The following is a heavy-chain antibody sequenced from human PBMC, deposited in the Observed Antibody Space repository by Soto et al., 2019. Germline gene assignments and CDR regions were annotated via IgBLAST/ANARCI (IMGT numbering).Heavy chain of an antibody. Sequence: QVQLVESGGGVVQPGRSLRLSCAASGFTFSSYGMHWVRQAPGKGLEWVAVIWYDGSNKYHADSVKGRFTISRDNSKSTLYLQMNSLRAEDTAVYYCAREGSVGVTSGGPLASWSQGTLVTVSS. CDR3: AREGSVGVTSGGPLAS. CDR2: IWYDGSNK. D-gene: IGHD1-26*01. V-gene: IGHV3-33*01. CDR1: GFTFSSYG. J-gene: IGHJ4*02.